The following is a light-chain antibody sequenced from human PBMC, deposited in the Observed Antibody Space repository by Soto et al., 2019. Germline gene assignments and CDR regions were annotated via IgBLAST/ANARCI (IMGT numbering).Light chain of an antibody. Sequence: ALTQPASVSGSPGQSIAISCTGTSSDVGGYNYVSWYQQHPGKAPKLMIYDVSNRPSGVSNRFSGSKSGNTASLTISGLQAEDEADYYCSSYTTSSTYVFGTGTKVTVL. CDR3: SSYTTSSTYV. V-gene: IGLV2-14*01. CDR2: DVS. J-gene: IGLJ1*01. CDR1: SSDVGGYNY.